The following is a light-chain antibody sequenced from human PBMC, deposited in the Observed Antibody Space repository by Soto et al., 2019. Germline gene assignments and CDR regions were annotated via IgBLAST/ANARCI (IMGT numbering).Light chain of an antibody. CDR1: QDISNY. J-gene: IGKJ3*01. V-gene: IGKV1-33*01. CDR3: QQYDNLPLT. CDR2: DAS. Sequence: DIQMTQSPSSLSASVGDRVTITCQASQDISNYLNWYQQKPGKAPKLLIYDASNLETGVPSRFSGSGSETDFPFTISRLQPEDIATYSCQQYDNLPLTFGPGTKVDIK.